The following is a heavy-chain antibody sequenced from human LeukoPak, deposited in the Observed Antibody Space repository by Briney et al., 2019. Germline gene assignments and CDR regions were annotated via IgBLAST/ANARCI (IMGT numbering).Heavy chain of an antibody. D-gene: IGHD5-18*01. V-gene: IGHV3-53*01. J-gene: IGHJ4*02. CDR2: IYSGGST. CDR1: GFTVSSNY. CDR3: AKVYYSYGTSYYLDD. Sequence: AGGSLRLSCAASGFTVSSNYMSWVRQAPGKGLEWVSVIYSGGSTYYADSVKGRFTISRDNSKNTLYLQMNSLRVEDTAVYYCAKVYYSYGTSYYLDDWGQGTLVTVSS.